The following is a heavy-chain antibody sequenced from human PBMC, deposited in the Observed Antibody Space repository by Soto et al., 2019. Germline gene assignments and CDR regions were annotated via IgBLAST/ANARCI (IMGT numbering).Heavy chain of an antibody. CDR1: GGSFSGYY. CDR2: INHSGST. V-gene: IGHV4-34*01. Sequence: QVQLQQWGAGLLKPSETLSLTCAVYGGSFSGYYWSWIRQPPGRGLEWIGEINHSGSTNYNPSLKSRVTISVDTSKNQFSLELSSVTAADTAVYYCARDQLRYFDWLSDDAFDIWGQGTMVTVSS. D-gene: IGHD3-9*01. CDR3: ARDQLRYFDWLSDDAFDI. J-gene: IGHJ3*02.